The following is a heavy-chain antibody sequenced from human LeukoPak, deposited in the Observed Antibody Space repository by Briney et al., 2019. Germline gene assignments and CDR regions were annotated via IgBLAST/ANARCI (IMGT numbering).Heavy chain of an antibody. J-gene: IGHJ4*02. CDR1: GFTFSSYA. Sequence: GGSLRHSCAASGFTFSSYAMSWVRQAPGKGLEWVSAISGSGGSTYYAESVKGRFTISRDNSKNTVYLQMTSLRAEDTAVYYCAKGRYFDWLSYHDYWGQGTLVTVSS. CDR3: AKGRYFDWLSYHDY. CDR2: ISGSGGST. V-gene: IGHV3-23*01. D-gene: IGHD3-9*01.